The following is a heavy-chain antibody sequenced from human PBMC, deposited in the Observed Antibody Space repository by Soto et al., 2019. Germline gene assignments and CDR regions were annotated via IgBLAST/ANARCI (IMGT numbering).Heavy chain of an antibody. CDR3: ARGDSDLAVSEAAY. J-gene: IGHJ1*01. D-gene: IGHD2-15*01. Sequence: TLSLTCTVSGASITDSYWSWIRQPPEKGLEWIGYIYFSGVATYNPSLKSRATMSRDTSKNEFSLKLTSVTAADTAIYYCARGDSDLAVSEAAYWGQGTLVIVSS. CDR2: IYFSGVA. CDR1: GASITDSY. V-gene: IGHV4-59*01.